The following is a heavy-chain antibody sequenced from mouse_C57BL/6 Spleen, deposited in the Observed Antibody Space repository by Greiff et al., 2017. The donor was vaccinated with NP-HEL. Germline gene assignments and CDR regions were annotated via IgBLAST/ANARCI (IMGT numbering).Heavy chain of an antibody. V-gene: IGHV1-42*01. J-gene: IGHJ2*01. CDR3: ARRPLYYGNLEVFDY. Sequence: VQLQQSGPELVKPGASVKISCKASGYSFTGYYMNWVKQSPEKSLEWIGEINPSTGGTTYNQKFKAKATLTVDKSSSTAYMQLKSLTSEDSAVYYCARRPLYYGNLEVFDYWGQGTTLTVSS. CDR2: INPSTGGT. CDR1: GYSFTGYY. D-gene: IGHD2-1*01.